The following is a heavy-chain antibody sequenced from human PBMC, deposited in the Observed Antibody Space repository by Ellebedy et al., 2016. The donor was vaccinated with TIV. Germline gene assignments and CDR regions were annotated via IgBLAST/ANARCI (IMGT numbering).Heavy chain of an antibody. CDR2: IYPGDSDT. D-gene: IGHD3-10*01. CDR3: ARHIANEFGSGSYFNF. J-gene: IGHJ4*02. Sequence: KVSCKGSGYDFARYWIAWVRQMPGKGLEWMGIIYPGDSDTRYSPSFQGQVTISADKSISTAYLQWNSLRASDTAIYYCARHIANEFGSGSYFNFWGQGTLVTVSS. V-gene: IGHV5-51*01. CDR1: GYDFARYW.